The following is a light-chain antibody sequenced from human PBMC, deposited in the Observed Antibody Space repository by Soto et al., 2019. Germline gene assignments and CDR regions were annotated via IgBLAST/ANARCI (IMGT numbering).Light chain of an antibody. CDR1: SSSIGAGYD. CDR2: GNN. V-gene: IGLV1-40*01. CDR3: QSYDISLSGSVV. J-gene: IGLJ2*01. Sequence: QSVLTQPPSVSGAPGQRVTISCTGSSSSIGAGYDVHWYQHVPGTAPKLLIYGNNNRPSGLPDRFSGSKSGASASLAITGLRAEDEADYYCQSYDISLSGSVVFGGGTKLTVL.